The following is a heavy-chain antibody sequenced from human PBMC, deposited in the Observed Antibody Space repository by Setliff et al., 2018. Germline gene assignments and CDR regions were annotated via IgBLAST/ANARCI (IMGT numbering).Heavy chain of an antibody. V-gene: IGHV4-38-2*02. D-gene: IGHD6-19*01. CDR1: GYSISSSHY. Sequence: SETLSLTCTVSGYSISSSHYWGWIRQPPGKGPEWIGSISHSGSTYYNPSLRSRVTISLDTSKNQFSLKLNSVTAADMAVYYCAREQWLDPPGYYYMDVWAKGTTVTVSS. CDR3: AREQWLDPPGYYYMDV. CDR2: ISHSGST. J-gene: IGHJ6*03.